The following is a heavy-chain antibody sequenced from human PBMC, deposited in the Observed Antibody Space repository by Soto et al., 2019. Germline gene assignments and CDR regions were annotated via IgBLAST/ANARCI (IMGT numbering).Heavy chain of an antibody. CDR3: ARGYGRNFDY. Sequence: SETLSLTCAVYGGSFSGYYWNWIRQPPGKGLEWIGEINHSGSTNYNPSLKSRVTISLDTSKNQFSLKLSSMTAADTAVNYCARGYGRNFDYWGQGTLVTVS. V-gene: IGHV4-34*01. D-gene: IGHD3-10*01. CDR2: INHSGST. J-gene: IGHJ4*02. CDR1: GGSFSGYY.